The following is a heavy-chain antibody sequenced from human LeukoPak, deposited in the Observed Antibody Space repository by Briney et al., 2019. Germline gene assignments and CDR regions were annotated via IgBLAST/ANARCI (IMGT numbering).Heavy chain of an antibody. CDR2: IYYSGST. CDR3: AREGYSSGLNAFDI. Sequence: SETLSLTCTVSGGSIGGYYWSWIRQPPGKGLEWIGYIYYSGSTNYNPSLKSRVTISVDTSKNQFSLKLSSVTAADTAVYYCAREGYSSGLNAFDIWGQGTMVTVSS. CDR1: GGSIGGYY. J-gene: IGHJ3*02. D-gene: IGHD6-19*01. V-gene: IGHV4-59*12.